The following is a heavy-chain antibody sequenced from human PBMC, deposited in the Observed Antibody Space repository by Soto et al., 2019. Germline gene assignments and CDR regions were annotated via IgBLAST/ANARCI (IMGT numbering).Heavy chain of an antibody. V-gene: IGHV3-21*06. CDR2: ISSTTNYI. D-gene: IGHD1-26*01. Sequence: GGSLRLSCAASGFTFTRYSMNWVRQAPGKGLEWVSSISSTTNYIYYGDSMKGRFTISRDNAKNSLYLEMNSLRAEDTAVYYCARSLRPRWVAAFDIWGQGTMVTVSS. J-gene: IGHJ3*02. CDR3: ARSLRPRWVAAFDI. CDR1: GFTFTRYS.